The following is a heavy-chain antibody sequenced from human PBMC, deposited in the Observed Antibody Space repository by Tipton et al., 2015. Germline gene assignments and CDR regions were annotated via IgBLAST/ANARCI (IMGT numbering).Heavy chain of an antibody. CDR2: IHHGGST. J-gene: IGHJ4*02. CDR1: DGSFSNYH. CDR3: AREVWYNDSTGYDY. Sequence: TLSLTCDVSDGSFSNYHWTWIRQPPGKGLEWIGEIHHGGSTNYNPSLKSRVTMSVDTSKNQFSLHLSSVTAADTAVYYCAREVWYNDSTGYDYWGQGTLITVSS. V-gene: IGHV4-34*01. D-gene: IGHD3-22*01.